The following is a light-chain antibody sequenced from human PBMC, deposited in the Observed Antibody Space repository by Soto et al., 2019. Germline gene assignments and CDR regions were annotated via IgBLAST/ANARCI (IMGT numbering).Light chain of an antibody. CDR1: QTISTS. Sequence: TQSPSSLSASVGDRVTITCRASQTISTSLSWYQQKAGKAPKFLIYDASSLQSGVPLRFSGSGSGTEFTLTIRGLQPEDFATYYCLQSFAPPWTFGQGTRVDIK. CDR2: DAS. J-gene: IGKJ1*01. V-gene: IGKV1-39*01. CDR3: LQSFAPPWT.